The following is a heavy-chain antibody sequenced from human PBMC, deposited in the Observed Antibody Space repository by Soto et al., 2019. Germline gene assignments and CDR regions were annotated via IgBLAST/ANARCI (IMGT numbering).Heavy chain of an antibody. CDR2: ISGSGGST. J-gene: IGHJ4*02. V-gene: IGHV3-23*01. CDR3: AKAKHGDIVATIDFDY. D-gene: IGHD5-12*01. CDR1: GFTFSSYA. Sequence: GSLRLSCAASGFTFSSYAMSWVRQAPGKGLEWVSAISGSGGSTYYADSVKGRFTISRDNSKNTLYLQMNSLRAEDTAVYYCAKAKHGDIVATIDFDYWGQGTLVTVSS.